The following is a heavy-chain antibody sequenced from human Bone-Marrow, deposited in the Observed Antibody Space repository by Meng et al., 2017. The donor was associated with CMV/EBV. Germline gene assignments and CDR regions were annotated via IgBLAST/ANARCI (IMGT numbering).Heavy chain of an antibody. CDR3: AKRRIAAAGDFQD. J-gene: IGHJ1*01. CDR2: ISSSSSYI. CDR1: GFTFSDHY. D-gene: IGHD6-13*01. V-gene: IGHV3-21*04. Sequence: GESLKISCAASGFTFSDHYMDWVRQAPGKGLEWVSSISSSSSYIYYADSVKGRFTISRDNSENTLYLQMNSLRAEDTAVYYCAKRRIAAAGDFQDWGQGTLVTVSS.